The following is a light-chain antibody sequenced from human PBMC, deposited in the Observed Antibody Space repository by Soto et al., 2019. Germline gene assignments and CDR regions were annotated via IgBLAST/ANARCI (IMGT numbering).Light chain of an antibody. J-gene: IGKJ5*01. V-gene: IGKV3-11*01. Sequence: PGERATLSCRASQSVGSSLAWYQQRPGQPPRLLIYDASKREPGTPARFTGSGSGTDFTLTISSLEPEDFAVYYCQQYGSSPPSVTFGQGTRLEIK. CDR1: QSVGSS. CDR3: QQYGSSPPSVT. CDR2: DAS.